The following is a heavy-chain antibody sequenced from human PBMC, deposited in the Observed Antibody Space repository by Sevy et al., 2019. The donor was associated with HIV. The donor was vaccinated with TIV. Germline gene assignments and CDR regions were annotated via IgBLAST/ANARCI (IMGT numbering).Heavy chain of an antibody. J-gene: IGHJ4*02. Sequence: GGSLRLSCAASGFSFRNYGMHWVRQAPGKGLEWVAFISNDGSNKYYADSVKGRLTISRDNSQNPLYLQVNNLRADDTAVYYCAKNIWTGYYVPHGYWGQGTLVTVSS. CDR1: GFSFRNYG. CDR3: AKNIWTGYYVPHGY. V-gene: IGHV3-30*02. D-gene: IGHD3-9*01. CDR2: ISNDGSNK.